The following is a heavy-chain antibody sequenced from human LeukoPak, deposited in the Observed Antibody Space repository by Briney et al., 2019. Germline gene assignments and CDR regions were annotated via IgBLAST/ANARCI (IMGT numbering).Heavy chain of an antibody. Sequence: PSETLSLTCTVSGGSISSSSYYWGWIRQPPGKGLEWIGSIYYSGSTYYNPSLKSRVTISVDTSKNQFSLKLSSVTAADTAVYYCGGLLITMVRGVVKNLYYYYMDVWGKGTTVTVSS. CDR3: GGLLITMVRGVVKNLYYYYMDV. V-gene: IGHV4-39*07. D-gene: IGHD3-10*01. J-gene: IGHJ6*03. CDR1: GGSISSSSYY. CDR2: IYYSGST.